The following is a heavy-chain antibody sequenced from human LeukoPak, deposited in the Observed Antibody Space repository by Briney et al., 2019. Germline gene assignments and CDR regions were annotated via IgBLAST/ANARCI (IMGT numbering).Heavy chain of an antibody. V-gene: IGHV3-30-3*01. CDR2: ISFDGRDK. Sequence: GRSLRLSWAASGFTFSSSAMPWVRQAPGKGLEWVAVISFDGRDKFYADSVKGRFTISRDNSKNTVYLQMNSLRVDDTAVYYCARRSGYDILTGYYLWGQGTLVTVSS. CDR1: GFTFSSSA. J-gene: IGHJ4*02. D-gene: IGHD3-9*01. CDR3: ARRSGYDILTGYYL.